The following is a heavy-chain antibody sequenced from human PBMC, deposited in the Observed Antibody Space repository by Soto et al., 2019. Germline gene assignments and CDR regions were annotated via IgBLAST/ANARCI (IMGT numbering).Heavy chain of an antibody. J-gene: IGHJ4*02. CDR2: MNPNSGNT. Sequence: ASVNVSCKASGYTFTSYDINWVRQATGQGLEWMGWMNPNSGNTSYAQKFQGRVTITRNTSVSTAYMELSSLRSEDTAVYYCARDRGYSGYDPPFGYWGQGTPVTVSS. CDR3: ARDRGYSGYDPPFGY. D-gene: IGHD5-12*01. V-gene: IGHV1-8*01. CDR1: GYTFTSYD.